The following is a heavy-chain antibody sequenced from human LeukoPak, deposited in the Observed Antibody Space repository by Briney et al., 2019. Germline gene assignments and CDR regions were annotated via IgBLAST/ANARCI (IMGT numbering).Heavy chain of an antibody. CDR1: GGFISRYY. D-gene: IGHD6-13*01. J-gene: IGHJ2*01. V-gene: IGHV4-59*12. CDR3: ARDFSGTPWYFDL. CDR2: IYYSGNT. Sequence: SETLSLTCTVSGGFISRYYWSWIRQPPGKGLEWIGYIYYSGNTNYNPSLKSRITISADTSKNQFSLKLSSVTAADTAVYYCARDFSGTPWYFDLWGRGTLVTVSS.